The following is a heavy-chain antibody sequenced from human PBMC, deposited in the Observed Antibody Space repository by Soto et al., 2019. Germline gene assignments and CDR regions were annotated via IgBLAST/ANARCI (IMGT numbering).Heavy chain of an antibody. CDR3: AKTAGIVVVPAAMTWFDP. V-gene: IGHV3-23*01. J-gene: IGHJ5*02. Sequence: GGSLRLSCAASGFTFSSYAMSWVRQAPGKGLEWVSAISGSGGSTYYADSVKGRLTISRDNSKNTLYLQMNSLRAEDTAVYYCAKTAGIVVVPAAMTWFDPWGQGTLVTVSS. CDR2: ISGSGGST. CDR1: GFTFSSYA. D-gene: IGHD2-2*01.